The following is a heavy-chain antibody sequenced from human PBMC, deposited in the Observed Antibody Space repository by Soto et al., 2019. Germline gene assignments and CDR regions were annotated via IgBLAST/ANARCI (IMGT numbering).Heavy chain of an antibody. V-gene: IGHV3-48*02. Sequence: EVQLVESGGGLVQPGGSLRLSCTASGFTFSSYSVNWVHQAPGKGLEWVSHISSSSSTIYYADSVKGRFTISRDNAKKSLYLQMNSLRDEDTAVYYCARDILVTGYYGMDVWGQGTTVTVSS. D-gene: IGHD3-9*01. CDR2: ISSSSSTI. CDR3: ARDILVTGYYGMDV. CDR1: GFTFSSYS. J-gene: IGHJ6*02.